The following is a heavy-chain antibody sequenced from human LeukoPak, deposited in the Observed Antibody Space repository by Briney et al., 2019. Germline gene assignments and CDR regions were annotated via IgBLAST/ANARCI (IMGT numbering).Heavy chain of an antibody. CDR1: GFTFSGSA. V-gene: IGHV3-73*01. J-gene: IGHJ4*02. CDR3: AKAHGMVRVSLPSGFDY. D-gene: IGHD3-10*01. Sequence: PGGSLRLSCAASGFTFSGSAMHWVRQASGKGLEWVGRIRSKANSYATAYAASVKGRFTISRDDSKNTAYLQMNSLRAEDTAVYYCAKAHGMVRVSLPSGFDYWGQGTLVTVSS. CDR2: IRSKANSYAT.